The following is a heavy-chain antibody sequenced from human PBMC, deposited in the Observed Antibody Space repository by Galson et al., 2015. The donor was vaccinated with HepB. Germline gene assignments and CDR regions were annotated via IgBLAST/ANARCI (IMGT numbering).Heavy chain of an antibody. D-gene: IGHD3-10*01. CDR3: AKESGSLVTMVRGSSLYYFDY. CDR2: IRYDGSNK. Sequence: SLRLSCAASRFTFSSYGMHWVRQAPGKGLEWVAFIRYDGSNKYYADSVKGRFTISRDNSKNTLYLQMNSLRAEDTAVYYCAKESGSLVTMVRGSSLYYFDYWGQGTLVTVSS. J-gene: IGHJ4*02. CDR1: RFTFSSYG. V-gene: IGHV3-30*02.